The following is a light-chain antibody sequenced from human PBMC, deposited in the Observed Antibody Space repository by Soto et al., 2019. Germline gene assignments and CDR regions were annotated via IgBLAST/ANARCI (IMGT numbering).Light chain of an antibody. J-gene: IGKJ1*01. V-gene: IGKV3-15*01. CDR3: QQYHNWPA. CDR1: QSVFSS. Sequence: ETVMTQSPATQSVSPGERATLSCRASQSVFSSLAWYQHKPGQAPRLLIYGAATRATGIPARFSGSGSGTEFTLTISSLQSDDIAVYYCQQYHNWPAFGQGTKVDIK. CDR2: GAA.